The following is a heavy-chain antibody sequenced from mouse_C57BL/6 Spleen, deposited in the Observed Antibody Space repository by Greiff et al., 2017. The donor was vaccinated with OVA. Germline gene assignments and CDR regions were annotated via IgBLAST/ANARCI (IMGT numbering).Heavy chain of an antibody. CDR2: ISSGSSTI. CDR3: ARPDGSSYFDY. V-gene: IGHV5-17*01. CDR1: GFTFSDYG. J-gene: IGHJ2*01. D-gene: IGHD1-1*01. Sequence: DVHLVESGGGLVKPGGSLKLSCAASGFTFSDYGMHWVRQAPEKGLEWVAYISSGSSTIYYADTVKGRFTISRDKAKNTLFLQMTSLRSEDTAMYYCARPDGSSYFDYWGQGTTLTVSS.